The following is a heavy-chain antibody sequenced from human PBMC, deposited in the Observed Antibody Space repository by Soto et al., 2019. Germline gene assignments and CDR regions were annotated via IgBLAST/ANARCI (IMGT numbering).Heavy chain of an antibody. CDR3: ARHCSNWNYCYYYGMDV. D-gene: IGHD1-20*01. V-gene: IGHV4-39*01. Sequence: KPSETLSLTCSVSGYSVSSSDYYWGWIRQPPGKGLEWIGSIYYSGSTYYNPSLKSRVTISVDTSKNQFSLKLSSVTAADTAVYYCARHCSNWNYCYYYGMDVWGQGTTVTVSS. J-gene: IGHJ6*02. CDR2: IYYSGST. CDR1: GYSVSSSDYY.